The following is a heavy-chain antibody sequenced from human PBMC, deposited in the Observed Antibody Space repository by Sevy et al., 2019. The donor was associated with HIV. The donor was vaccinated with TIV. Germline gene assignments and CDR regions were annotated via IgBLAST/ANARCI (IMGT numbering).Heavy chain of an antibody. J-gene: IGHJ5*02. V-gene: IGHV3-21*01. Sequence: GGSLRLSCAASGFTFSSYSMNWVRQAPGKGLEWVSCISSSSSYIYYADSVKGRFTISRDNAKNSLYLQMNSLRAEDTAVYYCAAGTVVTPYRFDPWGQGTLVTVSS. CDR1: GFTFSSYS. CDR2: ISSSSSYI. CDR3: AAGTVVTPYRFDP. D-gene: IGHD2-21*02.